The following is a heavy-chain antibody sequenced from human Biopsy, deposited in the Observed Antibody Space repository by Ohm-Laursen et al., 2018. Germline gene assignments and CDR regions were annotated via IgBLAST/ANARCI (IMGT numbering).Heavy chain of an antibody. CDR3: ASDADGYYTEFDY. CDR1: GGPSSNYA. J-gene: IGHJ4*02. CDR2: IVPILGHL. Sequence: SVKVSCKASGGPSSNYAFSWVRQAPGQGLEWVGRIVPILGHLNYAQRFQGRVSITADKSTTYVYMELSRLTSGDTAVYYCASDADGYYTEFDYWGPGTLVTVSS. V-gene: IGHV1-69*04. D-gene: IGHD3-3*01.